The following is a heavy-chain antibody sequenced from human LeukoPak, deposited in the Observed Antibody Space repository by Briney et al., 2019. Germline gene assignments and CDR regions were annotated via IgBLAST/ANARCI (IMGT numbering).Heavy chain of an antibody. J-gene: IGHJ6*02. CDR2: IYTSGST. V-gene: IGHV4-4*07. CDR1: GGSISSYY. D-gene: IGHD2-15*01. Sequence: SETRSLTCTVSGGSISSYYWSWIRQPAGKGLEWIGRIYTSGSTNYNPSLKSRVTMSVDTSKNQFSLKLSSVTAADTAVYYCARDHVVVVVAATQSYYYYYGMDVWGQGTTVTVSS. CDR3: ARDHVVVVVAATQSYYYYYGMDV.